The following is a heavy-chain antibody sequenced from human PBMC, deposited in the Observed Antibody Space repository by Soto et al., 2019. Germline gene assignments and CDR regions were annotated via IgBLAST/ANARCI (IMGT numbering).Heavy chain of an antibody. CDR3: ARHTYCSGGSCYYYYGMDV. CDR2: IDPSDSYT. Sequence: PGESLKISSKGSGYSFTSYWISWVRQMPGKGLEWMGRIDPSDSYTNYSPSFQGHVTISADKSISTAYLQWSSLKASDTAMYYCARHTYCSGGSCYYYYGMDVWGQGTTVTVSS. V-gene: IGHV5-10-1*01. CDR1: GYSFTSYW. J-gene: IGHJ6*02. D-gene: IGHD2-15*01.